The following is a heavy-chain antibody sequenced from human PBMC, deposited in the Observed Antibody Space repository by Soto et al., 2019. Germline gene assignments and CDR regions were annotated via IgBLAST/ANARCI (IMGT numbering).Heavy chain of an antibody. V-gene: IGHV5-51*01. Sequence: AESLKISCNGSGYSFTSYCIGWVRQMHGKGLEWIGIIYPGDSDTRYSPSFQGQVPLSADKSISTAYLQCSSLKASDTAMYYCARHREDIVVAPYYYYGMDVWGQRTTVTVSS. J-gene: IGHJ6*02. CDR1: GYSFTSYC. CDR3: ARHREDIVVAPYYYYGMDV. CDR2: IYPGDSDT. D-gene: IGHD2-2*01.